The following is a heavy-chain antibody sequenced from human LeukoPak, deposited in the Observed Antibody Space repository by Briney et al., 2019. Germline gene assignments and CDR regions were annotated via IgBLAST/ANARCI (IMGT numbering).Heavy chain of an antibody. D-gene: IGHD5-18*01. J-gene: IGHJ6*02. CDR2: ISGSGGST. V-gene: IGHV3-23*01. Sequence: PGASLRLSCAASGFTFSSYAMSWVRLAPGKGLEWVSAISGSGGSTYYADSVKGRFTISRDNSKNTLYLQMNSLRAEDTAVYYCAKDPRIQLWFVRASGSYYGMDVWGQGTTVTVSS. CDR3: AKDPRIQLWFVRASGSYYGMDV. CDR1: GFTFSSYA.